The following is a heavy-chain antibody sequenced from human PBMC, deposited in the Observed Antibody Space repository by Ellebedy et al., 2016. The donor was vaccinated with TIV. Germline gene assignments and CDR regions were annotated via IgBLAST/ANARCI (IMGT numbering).Heavy chain of an antibody. V-gene: IGHV1-2*04. CDR1: GYTFTGYY. CDR2: INPNSGGT. CDR3: ARHLSALGGTTGWFDP. Sequence: ASVKVSCXASGYTFTGYYMHWVRQAPGQGLEWMGWINPNSGGTNYAQKFQGWVTMTRDTSISTAYMELSSLRSEDTAVYYCARHLSALGGTTGWFDPWGQGTLVTVSS. D-gene: IGHD1-1*01. J-gene: IGHJ5*02.